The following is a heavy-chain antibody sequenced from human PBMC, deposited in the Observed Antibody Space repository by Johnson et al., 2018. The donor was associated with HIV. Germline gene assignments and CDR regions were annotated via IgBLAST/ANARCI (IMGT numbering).Heavy chain of an antibody. J-gene: IGHJ3*02. Sequence: VQLVESGGGLVQPGGSLRLSCAASGFTFSSYDMHWVRQATGKGLEWVSAIGTAGDTYYPGSVKGRFTISRENAKNSLYLQMNSLRAGDTAVYYCAKDLSSSLGPGAFDIWGQGTMVTVSS. V-gene: IGHV3-13*01. CDR2: IGTAGDT. CDR1: GFTFSSYD. D-gene: IGHD6-13*01. CDR3: AKDLSSSLGPGAFDI.